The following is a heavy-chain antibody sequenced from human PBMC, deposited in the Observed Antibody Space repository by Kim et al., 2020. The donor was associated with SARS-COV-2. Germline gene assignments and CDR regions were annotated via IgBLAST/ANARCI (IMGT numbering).Heavy chain of an antibody. V-gene: IGHV3-23*01. D-gene: IGHD3-9*01. CDR3: AKASIQYFDWLLSAFDI. CDR1: GFTFSRYV. J-gene: IGHJ3*02. CDR2: ISGSGSST. Sequence: GGSLRLSCAASGFTFSRYVMSWVRQAPGKGLEWVSAISGSGSSTYYADSVKGRFTISRDNSKNTLYVQMNSLRAEDTAVYYCAKASIQYFDWLLSAFDIWGQGTLFTVSS.